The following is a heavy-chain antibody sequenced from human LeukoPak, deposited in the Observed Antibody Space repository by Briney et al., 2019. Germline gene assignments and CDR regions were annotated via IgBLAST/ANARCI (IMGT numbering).Heavy chain of an antibody. CDR2: INPSFEA. V-gene: IGHV3-48*01. CDR3: AKDFGMGEYYFNH. D-gene: IGHD6-6*01. J-gene: IGHJ4*02. Sequence: GGSLRLSCAASGFSFSSYGMHWVRQAPGKGLEWISYINPSFEAFYINSVKGRFTISRDNSNNTLYLQMNSLRAEDTAVYYCAKDFGMGEYYFNHWGQGTLVTVSS. CDR1: GFSFSSYG.